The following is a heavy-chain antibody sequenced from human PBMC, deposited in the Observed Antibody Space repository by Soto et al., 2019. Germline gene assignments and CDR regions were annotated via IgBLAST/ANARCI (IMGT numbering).Heavy chain of an antibody. Sequence: PGGSLKLSCVASGFTFSSYSMVWVRQAPGKGLEWVSYIFVTGGTIYYADSVKGRFTVSRDNAKNALFLLIRRLRAEDPAVYHCARAKDWAFDYWGKGTQATVP. CDR3: ARAKDWAFDY. D-gene: IGHD3-9*01. V-gene: IGHV3-48*04. CDR2: IFVTGGTI. J-gene: IGHJ4*02. CDR1: GFTFSSYS.